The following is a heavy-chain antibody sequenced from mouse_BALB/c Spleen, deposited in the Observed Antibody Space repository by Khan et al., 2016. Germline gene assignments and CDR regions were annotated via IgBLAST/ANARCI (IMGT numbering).Heavy chain of an antibody. CDR1: DYSITSGYY. D-gene: IGHD2-1*01. J-gene: IGHJ1*01. V-gene: IGHV3-6*02. Sequence: EVQLQDSGPGLVKPSQSLSLTCSVTDYSITSGYYWNWIRQFPGNKLEWMGYISYDGSNNYNPSLKNRISITRDTPKNQFFLKLNSVTTEDTATYYCARVDGNYWYFDVWGAGTTVTVSS. CDR3: ARVDGNYWYFDV. CDR2: ISYDGSN.